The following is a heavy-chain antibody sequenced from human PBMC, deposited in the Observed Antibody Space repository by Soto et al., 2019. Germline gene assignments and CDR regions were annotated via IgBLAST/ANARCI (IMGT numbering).Heavy chain of an antibody. J-gene: IGHJ4*02. V-gene: IGHV4-34*01. CDR1: GGSFSGYY. CDR2: INHSGIT. Sequence: LSLPCAVYGGSFSGYYWSWIRQPPGKGLEWLGEINHSGITDYNPSLKSRITISIDTSKKQFSLKLNSVTAADTAVYYCAIGPRMWLAGGGYWGQGTQVTVSS. D-gene: IGHD6-19*01. CDR3: AIGPRMWLAGGGY.